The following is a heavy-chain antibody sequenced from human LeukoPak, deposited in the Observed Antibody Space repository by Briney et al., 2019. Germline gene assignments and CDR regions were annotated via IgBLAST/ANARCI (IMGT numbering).Heavy chain of an antibody. CDR3: AKEIGYSGSYEDAFDI. D-gene: IGHD1-26*01. V-gene: IGHV3-48*01. CDR1: GFTFSSYS. CDR2: ISSSSSTI. Sequence: GGSLRLSCAASGFTFSSYSMNWVRQAPGKGLEWVSYISSSSSTIYYADSVKGRFTISRDNSKNTLYLQMNSLRAEDTAVYYCAKEIGYSGSYEDAFDIWGQGTMVTVSS. J-gene: IGHJ3*02.